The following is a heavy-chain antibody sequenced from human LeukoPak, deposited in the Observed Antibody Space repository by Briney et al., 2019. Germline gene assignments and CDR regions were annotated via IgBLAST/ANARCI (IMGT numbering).Heavy chain of an antibody. CDR3: AKDINYDSSGGYFDY. Sequence: ARSLRLSCAASGFTFDDYAMHWVRQAPGKGLVWVSGISWNSGSIGYADSVKGRFTISRDNATNSLYLQMNSLRAEDMALYYCAKDINYDSSGGYFDYWGQGTLVTVSS. J-gene: IGHJ4*02. D-gene: IGHD3-22*01. CDR2: ISWNSGSI. V-gene: IGHV3-9*03. CDR1: GFTFDDYA.